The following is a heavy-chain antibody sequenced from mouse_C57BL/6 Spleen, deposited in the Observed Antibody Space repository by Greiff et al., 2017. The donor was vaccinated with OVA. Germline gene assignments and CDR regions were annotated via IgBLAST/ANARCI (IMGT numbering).Heavy chain of an antibody. Sequence: VQLQQSGAELAKPGASVKLSCKASGYTFTSYWMHWVKQRPGQGLEWIGYINPSSGYTKYNQKFKDQATLTADKSSSTAYMQLSSLTYEDSAVYCGAMEDDASWFAYWGQGTLVTVAA. CDR2: INPSSGYT. CDR3: AMEDDASWFAY. CDR1: GYTFTSYW. V-gene: IGHV1-7*01. D-gene: IGHD2-12*01. J-gene: IGHJ3*01.